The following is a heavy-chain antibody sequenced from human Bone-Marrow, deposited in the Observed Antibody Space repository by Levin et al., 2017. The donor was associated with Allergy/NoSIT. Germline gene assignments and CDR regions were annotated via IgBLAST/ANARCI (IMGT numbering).Heavy chain of an antibody. Sequence: PGGSLRLSCAASGFTFDDYAMHWVRQAPGKGLEWVSGISWNSGSIGYADSVKGRFTISRDNAKNSLYLQMNSLRAEDTALYYCAKGHYDFWSGYMGVYFDYWGQGTLVTVSS. V-gene: IGHV3-9*01. CDR1: GFTFDDYA. CDR2: ISWNSGSI. CDR3: AKGHYDFWSGYMGVYFDY. D-gene: IGHD3-3*01. J-gene: IGHJ4*02.